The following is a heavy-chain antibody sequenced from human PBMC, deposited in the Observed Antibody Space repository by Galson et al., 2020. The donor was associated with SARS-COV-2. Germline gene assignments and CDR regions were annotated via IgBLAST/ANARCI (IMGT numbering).Heavy chain of an antibody. CDR2: ISTSSNSI. V-gene: IGHV3-48*02. Sequence: GESLKISCTASGFTFSSYSMDWVRQAPGKGLEWVSFISTSSNSIYYADSVKGRFTISRDDAKNSLSLQMNSLTDEDTAVYYCARDWATLTTYYYGLDVLGQGTTVTVSS. CDR1: GFTFSSYS. D-gene: IGHD4-4*01. CDR3: ARDWATLTTYYYGLDV. J-gene: IGHJ6*02.